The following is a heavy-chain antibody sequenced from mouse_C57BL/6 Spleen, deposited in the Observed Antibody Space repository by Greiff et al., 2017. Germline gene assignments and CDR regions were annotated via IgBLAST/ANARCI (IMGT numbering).Heavy chain of an antibody. CDR2: IRNKANNHAT. Sequence: EVKLEESGGGLVQPGGSMKLSCAASGFTFSDAWMDWVRQSPETGLAWVSEIRNKANNHATSYAESVKGRFTISRNDSKSSGYRQMNSLRAEDTGIYYCTPYYYAKGYFDVWGTGTTVTVSS. D-gene: IGHD1-1*01. CDR3: TPYYYAKGYFDV. CDR1: GFTFSDAW. J-gene: IGHJ1*03. V-gene: IGHV6-6*01.